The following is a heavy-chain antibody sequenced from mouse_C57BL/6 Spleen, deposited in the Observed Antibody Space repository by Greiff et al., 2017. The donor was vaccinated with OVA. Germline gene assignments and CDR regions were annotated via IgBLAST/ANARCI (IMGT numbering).Heavy chain of an antibody. CDR1: GFSLTSYG. Sequence: VQLQESGPGLVAPSQSLSITCNVSGFSLTSYGVDWVRQPPGKGLEWLGVILGGGSTNYNSALMSRLSISKDNSKSQVFLKMNSLQTDDTAMYYCAKRGSSGYWFAYWGQGTLVTVSA. CDR3: AKRGSSGYWFAY. V-gene: IGHV2-9*01. CDR2: ILGGGST. J-gene: IGHJ3*01. D-gene: IGHD3-2*02.